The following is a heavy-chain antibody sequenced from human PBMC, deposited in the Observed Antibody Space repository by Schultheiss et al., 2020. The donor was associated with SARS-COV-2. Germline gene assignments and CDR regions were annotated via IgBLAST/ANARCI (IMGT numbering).Heavy chain of an antibody. Sequence: SQTLSLTCTVSGGSISSYYWSWIRHPPGKGLEWIGYIYYSGSTNYNPSLKSRVTISVDTSKNQFSLKLSSVTAADTAVYYCARGSAVAGTRDFDYWGQGTLVTVSS. CDR2: IYYSGST. V-gene: IGHV4-59*08. CDR1: GGSISSYY. CDR3: ARGSAVAGTRDFDY. D-gene: IGHD6-19*01. J-gene: IGHJ4*02.